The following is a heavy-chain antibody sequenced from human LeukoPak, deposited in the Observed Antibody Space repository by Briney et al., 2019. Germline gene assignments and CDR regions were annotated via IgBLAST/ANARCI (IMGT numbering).Heavy chain of an antibody. V-gene: IGHV4-34*01. D-gene: IGHD2-2*01. CDR2: INHSGST. J-gene: IGHJ6*02. Sequence: SETLSLTCAVYGASFSGYYWSWIRQPPGKGLEWIGEINHSGSTNYNPALKSRVTISVDTSKNQFSLKLSSVTAADTAVYYCARVRRRSSSASTANYYSYGMDVWGQGTTVTVSS. CDR3: ARVRRRSSSASTANYYSYGMDV. CDR1: GASFSGYY.